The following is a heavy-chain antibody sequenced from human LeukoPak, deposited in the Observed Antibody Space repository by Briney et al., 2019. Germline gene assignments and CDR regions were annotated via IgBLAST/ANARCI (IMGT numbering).Heavy chain of an antibody. D-gene: IGHD5-18*01. V-gene: IGHV4-59*01. CDR2: IYYSGST. CDR3: AREGNTYGSNWFDP. CDR1: GDSMSSYY. Sequence: PSETLSLTCTVSGDSMSSYYWSWIRQPPGKGLEWIGYIYYSGSTNYNPSLKNRVTISVDTSKNQFSLKLSSVTAADTAVYFCAREGNTYGSNWFDPWGQGTLVTVSS. J-gene: IGHJ5*02.